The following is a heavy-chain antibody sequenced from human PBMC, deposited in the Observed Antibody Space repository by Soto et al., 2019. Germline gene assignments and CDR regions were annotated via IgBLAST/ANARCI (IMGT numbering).Heavy chain of an antibody. J-gene: IGHJ5*02. CDR3: VTDYGDQPRFDP. V-gene: IGHV1-46*01. Sequence: QVQLVQSGAEVKKPGASVKVSCKASGYSFAAFYMNWVRQAHGQGLEWLGIINPSGSKTSYAPKFKGRVTMTRDTTTRTVYMELSSLTADDTAVYYCVTDYGDQPRFDPWGQGTPVTVSS. CDR2: INPSGSKT. CDR1: GYSFAAFY. D-gene: IGHD4-17*01.